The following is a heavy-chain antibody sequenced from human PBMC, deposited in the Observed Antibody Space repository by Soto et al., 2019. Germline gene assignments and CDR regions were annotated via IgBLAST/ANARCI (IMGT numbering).Heavy chain of an antibody. CDR3: ATKFRSYFDH. CDR1: VFTFSIFA. Sequence: PWGSLRISCASSVFTFSIFAMTWVRQTPGKGLEWVATVGDDGFRTNVADSVKGRFIISRDNSKDTLSLEMSSLRVEDTGIYYCATKFRSYFDHWGQGVRVTVSS. J-gene: IGHJ4*02. CDR2: VGDDGFRT. V-gene: IGHV3-23*01.